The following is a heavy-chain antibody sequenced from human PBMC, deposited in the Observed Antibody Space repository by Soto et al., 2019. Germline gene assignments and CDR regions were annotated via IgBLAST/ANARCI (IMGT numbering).Heavy chain of an antibody. V-gene: IGHV3-23*01. CDR1: GFTLTSYG. CDR3: AKDGTTAGIHYYGMDV. CDR2: IGRGGDT. Sequence: PGGSLRLSCEVSGFTLTSYGMNWVRQAPDKGLEWVSTIGRGGDTYYADSVKGRFTISRDNSKNTLFLQMNSLRAEDTALYFCAKDGTTAGIHYYGMDVWGQGTTVTVS. D-gene: IGHD1-1*01. J-gene: IGHJ6*02.